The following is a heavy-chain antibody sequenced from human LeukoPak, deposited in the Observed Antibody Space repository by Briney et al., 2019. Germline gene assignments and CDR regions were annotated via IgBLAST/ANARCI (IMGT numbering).Heavy chain of an antibody. J-gene: IGHJ4*02. CDR3: AKFGLGHMVRGVPDY. CDR2: ISGSGGST. Sequence: GWSLKPTCAATRFTFCSYGLRWVRQVPVKGLQRAPAISGSGGSTYYADSVKGRFTISRDNSKNTLYLQMNSLRAEDTAVYYCAKFGLGHMVRGVPDYWGQGTLVTVPS. CDR1: RFTFCSYG. V-gene: IGHV3-23*01. D-gene: IGHD3-10*01.